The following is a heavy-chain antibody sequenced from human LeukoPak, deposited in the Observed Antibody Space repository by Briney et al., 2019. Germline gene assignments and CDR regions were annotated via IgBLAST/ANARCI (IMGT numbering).Heavy chain of an antibody. J-gene: IGHJ4*02. D-gene: IGHD2-15*01. CDR2: ISGSGETT. V-gene: IGHV3-23*01. CDR3: ARDVGLNDY. Sequence: GGSLRLSCAASRXTFSSYAMSWVRQAPGKGLDWVSVISGSGETTYYADSVKGRFTISRDNSKNTLYLQMNTLRAEDTAVYYCARDVGLNDYWGQGTLVTVSS. CDR1: RXTFSSYA.